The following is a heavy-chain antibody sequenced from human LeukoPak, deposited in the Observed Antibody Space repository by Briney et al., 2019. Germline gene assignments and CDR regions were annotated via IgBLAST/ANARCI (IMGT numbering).Heavy chain of an antibody. CDR2: ISAYNGNT. D-gene: IGHD3-10*01. J-gene: IGHJ4*02. Sequence: ASVKVSCKATSRISWVRQAPGQGLEWMGWISAYNGNTNYAQKLQGRVTMTTDTSTSTAYMELRSLRSDDTAVYYCARSYGSGSYFDYWGQGTLVTVSS. CDR1: TSR. V-gene: IGHV1-18*01. CDR3: ARSYGSGSYFDY.